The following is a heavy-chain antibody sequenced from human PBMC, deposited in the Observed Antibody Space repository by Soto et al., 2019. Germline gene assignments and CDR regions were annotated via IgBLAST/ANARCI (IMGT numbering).Heavy chain of an antibody. D-gene: IGHD2-21*02. V-gene: IGHV4-38-2*01. J-gene: IGHJ4*02. CDR3: GRIGSDYYFDQ. CDR1: GYSITSGYY. CDR2: GYYSGTT. Sequence: PSETLSLTCVVSGYSITSGYYWVCVRQPPGKGLEWIWTGYYSGTTYYNPSLESRVTISVDTSKNQFSLNVNSVTAADTAVYYCGRIGSDYYFDQWGQGTLVTVSS.